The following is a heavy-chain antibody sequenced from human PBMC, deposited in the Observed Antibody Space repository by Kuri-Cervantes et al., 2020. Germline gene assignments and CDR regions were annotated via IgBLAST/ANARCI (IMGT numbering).Heavy chain of an antibody. CDR3: ASITMTWGWFDP. J-gene: IGHJ5*02. V-gene: IGHV4-59*08. Sequence: SETLSLTCTVSGGSISSYYWSWIRQPPGKGLEWIGYIYYSGSTYYNPSLKSRVTISVDTSKNQFSLKLSSVTAADTAVYYCASITMTWGWFDPWGQGTLVTVSS. D-gene: IGHD3-22*01. CDR1: GGSISSYY. CDR2: IYYSGST.